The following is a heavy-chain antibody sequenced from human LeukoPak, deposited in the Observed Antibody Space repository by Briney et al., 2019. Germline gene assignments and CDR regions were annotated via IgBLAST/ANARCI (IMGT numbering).Heavy chain of an antibody. CDR3: GRRRGMGSLDY. V-gene: IGHV3-7*03. CDR1: GFTFSSYW. CDR2: IKQDGSEK. Sequence: GSLRLSCAASGFTFSSYWMSWVRQAPGKGPEWVANIKQDGSEKNCVDSVRGRFTISRDNAKNSLYLQMNSLRAEDTAVYYCGRRRGMGSLDYWGQGTLVTVSS. J-gene: IGHJ4*02. D-gene: IGHD2-8*01.